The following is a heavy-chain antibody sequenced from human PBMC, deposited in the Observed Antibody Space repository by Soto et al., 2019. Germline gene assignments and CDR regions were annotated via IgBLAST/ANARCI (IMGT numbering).Heavy chain of an antibody. V-gene: IGHV1-69*06. CDR3: ARNTAMAKYNWFDP. Sequence: GXSVKVSCKASGGTFISYAIIWVRQAPGQGLEWMGGIIPIFGTANYAQKFQGRVTITADKSTSTAYMELSSLRSEDTAVYYCARNTAMAKYNWFDPWGQGTLVTVSS. J-gene: IGHJ5*02. CDR2: IIPIFGTA. CDR1: GGTFISYA. D-gene: IGHD5-18*01.